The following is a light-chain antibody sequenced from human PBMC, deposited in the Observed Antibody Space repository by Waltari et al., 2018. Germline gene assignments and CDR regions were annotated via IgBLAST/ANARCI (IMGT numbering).Light chain of an antibody. CDR3: HQRATWPIT. CDR2: DAS. V-gene: IGKV3-11*01. Sequence: DIVLTQSPATLSFSPGERATLSCRASQTISRYFTWYQQKPGQAPRLLIYDASKRATGIPARFSGSGSGTDFTLTISSLEPEDFAVYYCHQRATWPITFGQGTRLEIK. J-gene: IGKJ5*01. CDR1: QTISRY.